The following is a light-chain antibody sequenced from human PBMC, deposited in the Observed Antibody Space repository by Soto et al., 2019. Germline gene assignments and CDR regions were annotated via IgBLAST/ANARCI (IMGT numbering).Light chain of an antibody. CDR1: SSDVGGYNY. V-gene: IGLV2-14*01. Sequence: QSALTQPASVSGSPGQSITISCTGTSSDVGGYNYVSWYQQHPGKAPKLMIYDVSNRPSGVSNRFSGSKSGNTASLPISGLHAEDEADYYCSSYTSSSTHAVFGGGTQLTVL. CDR3: SSYTSSSTHAV. CDR2: DVS. J-gene: IGLJ7*01.